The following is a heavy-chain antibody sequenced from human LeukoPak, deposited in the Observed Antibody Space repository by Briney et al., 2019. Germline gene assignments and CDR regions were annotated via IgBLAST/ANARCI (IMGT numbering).Heavy chain of an antibody. CDR3: ATDPTVAGTSEYFQH. D-gene: IGHD6-19*01. J-gene: IGHJ1*01. CDR1: GLTVSDNY. CDR2: IYSGGST. V-gene: IGHV3-66*01. Sequence: GGSLRLSCAVSGLTVSDNYMTWVRQSPGKGLEWVSVIYSGGSTYDADSVKGRFTISRDNSKNTLYLQMNSLRAEDTAVYYCATDPTVAGTSEYFQHWGQGTLVTVSS.